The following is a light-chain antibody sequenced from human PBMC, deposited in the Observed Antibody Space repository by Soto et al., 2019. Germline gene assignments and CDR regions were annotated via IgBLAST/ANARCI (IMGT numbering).Light chain of an antibody. V-gene: IGKV3-15*01. Sequence: EIVMTQSPATLSVSPGERATLSCRASQSVNRNLAWYQQKPGQAPRLLIYAASTRTTGIPARFSGSGSETEFTLTISRLQSEDFAIYYCQQYNNWWTFGQGTKVEIK. CDR2: AAS. CDR1: QSVNRN. J-gene: IGKJ1*01. CDR3: QQYNNWWT.